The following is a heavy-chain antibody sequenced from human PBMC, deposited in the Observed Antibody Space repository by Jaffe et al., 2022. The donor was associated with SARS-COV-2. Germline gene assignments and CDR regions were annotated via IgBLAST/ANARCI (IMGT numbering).Heavy chain of an antibody. J-gene: IGHJ3*02. Sequence: QVQLQESGPGLVKPSETLSLTCTVSGGSISSYYWSWIRQPPGKGLEWIGYIYYSGSTNYNPSLKSRVTISVDTSKNQFSLKLSSVTAADTAVYYCARGGTIFNRGAFDIWGQGTMVTVSS. CDR2: IYYSGST. CDR1: GGSISSYY. V-gene: IGHV4-59*01. CDR3: ARGGTIFNRGAFDI. D-gene: IGHD3-9*01.